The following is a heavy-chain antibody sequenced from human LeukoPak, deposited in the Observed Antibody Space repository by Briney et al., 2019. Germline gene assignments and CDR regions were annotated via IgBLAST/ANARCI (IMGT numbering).Heavy chain of an antibody. V-gene: IGHV1-18*01. CDR1: GYTFTSYG. J-gene: IGHJ4*02. CDR2: ISAYNGNT. D-gene: IGHD6-13*01. CDR3: ARDGLAAAGNKFDY. Sequence: ASVKVSCKASGYTFTSYGISWVRQAPGQGLEWMGWISAYNGNTNYAQKLQGRVTITTDESTGTAYMELSSLRSEDTAVYYCARDGLAAAGNKFDYWGQGTLVTVSS.